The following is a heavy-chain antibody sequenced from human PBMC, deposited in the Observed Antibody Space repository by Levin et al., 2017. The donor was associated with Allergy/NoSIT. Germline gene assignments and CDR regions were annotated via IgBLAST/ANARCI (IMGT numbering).Heavy chain of an antibody. CDR2: ISGSGGST. V-gene: IGHV3-23*01. CDR1: GFTFSSYA. D-gene: IGHD3-22*01. J-gene: IGHJ5*02. CDR3: AKERGYYDSSGPNWFDP. Sequence: LSLTCAASGFTFSSYAMSWVRQAPGKGLEWVSAISGSGGSTYYADSVKGRFTISRDNSKNTLYLQMNSLRAEDTAVYYCAKERGYYDSSGPNWFDPWGQGTLVTVSS.